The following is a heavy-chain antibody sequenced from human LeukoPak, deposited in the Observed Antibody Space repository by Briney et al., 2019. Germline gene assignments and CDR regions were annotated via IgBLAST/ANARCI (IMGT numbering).Heavy chain of an antibody. Sequence: GGSLRLSCAASGFTFSSYSMNWVRQAPGKGLEWVSYISSSSSTIYYADSVKGRFTISRDNAKNSLYLQMNSLRAEDTAVYYCARIVWFEEFSFDPWGQGTLVTVSS. CDR3: ARIVWFEEFSFDP. CDR2: ISSSSSTI. J-gene: IGHJ5*02. CDR1: GFTFSSYS. D-gene: IGHD3-10*01. V-gene: IGHV3-48*01.